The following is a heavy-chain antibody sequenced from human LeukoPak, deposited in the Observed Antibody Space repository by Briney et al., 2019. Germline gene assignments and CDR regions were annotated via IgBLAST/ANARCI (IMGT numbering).Heavy chain of an antibody. CDR1: GFTVSSNY. V-gene: IGHV3-53*01. D-gene: IGHD6-13*01. J-gene: IGHJ6*03. Sequence: PGGSLRLSCAASGFTVSSNYMSWVRQAPGKGLEWVSVIYSGGSTYYADSVKGRFTISRDNSKNTLYLQMNSLRAEDTAVYYCARDRRSSSWYRELYYYYYMDVWGKGTTVTVSS. CDR2: IYSGGST. CDR3: ARDRRSSSWYRELYYYYYMDV.